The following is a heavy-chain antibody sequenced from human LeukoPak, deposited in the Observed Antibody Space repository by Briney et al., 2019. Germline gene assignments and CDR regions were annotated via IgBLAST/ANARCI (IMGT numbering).Heavy chain of an antibody. CDR3: ATEFLMGAIDS. CDR1: GFTFSSYE. J-gene: IGHJ4*02. D-gene: IGHD1-26*01. V-gene: IGHV3-66*01. CDR2: LYGGGNT. Sequence: GGSLRLSCAASGFTFSSYEMNWVRQAPGKGLEWVSGLYGGGNTYYADSVKGRFTISRDNSKNILYLQMNSLRADDTAVYYCATEFLMGAIDSWGQGSLVAVSS.